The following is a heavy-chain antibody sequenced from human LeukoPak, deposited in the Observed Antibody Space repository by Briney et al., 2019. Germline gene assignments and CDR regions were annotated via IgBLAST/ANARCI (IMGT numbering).Heavy chain of an antibody. V-gene: IGHV3-30*04. CDR3: ARSLGAGYFDY. Sequence: GGSLRLSCAASGFTFFTYAMHWVRQAPGKGLEWVAVISYDGSDKYYSDSVKGRFTISRHNYKNTVYLKMKSLRPDDTAVYYCARSLGAGYFDYWGQGTLVTVSS. CDR1: GFTFFTYA. CDR2: ISYDGSDK. J-gene: IGHJ4*02. D-gene: IGHD6-19*01.